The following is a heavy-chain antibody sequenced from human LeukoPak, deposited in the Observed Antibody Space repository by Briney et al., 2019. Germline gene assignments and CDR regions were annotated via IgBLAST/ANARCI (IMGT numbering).Heavy chain of an antibody. CDR1: GGSISSSGHH. Sequence: SETLSLTCTVSGGSISSSGHHWGWIRQPPGKGPEWIGTIYYSGSTYYNPSLKSRVTIFVDTSKNHYSLKLSSVTAADSGVYYCARVAAGGSGYWFDPWGQGTLVTVSS. V-gene: IGHV4-39*02. CDR2: IYYSGST. CDR3: ARVAAGGSGYWFDP. D-gene: IGHD6-13*01. J-gene: IGHJ5*02.